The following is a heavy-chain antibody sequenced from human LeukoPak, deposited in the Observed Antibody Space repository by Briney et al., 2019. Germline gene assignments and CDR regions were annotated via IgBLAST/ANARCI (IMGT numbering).Heavy chain of an antibody. CDR1: GLTFNTYW. Sequence: GGSLRLSCAASGLTFNTYWMAWIRQVPGKGLEWEANMKHDGSEIYYGGSVKGRFTISRDNAKNSLYLQMNSLRVEDTAVYYCAREGSGESWPTLDIWGQGTMVTVSS. CDR2: MKHDGSEI. D-gene: IGHD3-10*01. CDR3: AREGSGESWPTLDI. V-gene: IGHV3-7*01. J-gene: IGHJ3*02.